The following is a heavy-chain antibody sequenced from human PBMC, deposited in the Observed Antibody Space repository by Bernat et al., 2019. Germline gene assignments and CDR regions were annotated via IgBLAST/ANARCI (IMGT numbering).Heavy chain of an antibody. CDR3: ARGRYQGREDYFDF. J-gene: IGHJ4*02. D-gene: IGHD2-2*01. CDR2: IYYSGST. Sequence: QVQLQESGPGLVKPSQTLSLTCTVSGGSISSGDYYWSWIRQPPGKGLEWIGYIYYSGSTNYNPSLRSRLTISVDTSENQFSLRLNSVTAADAAVYYCARGRYQGREDYFDFWGQGTLVTVSS. CDR1: GGSISSGDYY. V-gene: IGHV4-30-4*01.